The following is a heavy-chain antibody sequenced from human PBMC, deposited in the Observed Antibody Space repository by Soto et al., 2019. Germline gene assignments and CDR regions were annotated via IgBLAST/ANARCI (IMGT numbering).Heavy chain of an antibody. V-gene: IGHV1-69*12. CDR3: DSRTGLRFLEGKAPPHRYYYYYGMDV. D-gene: IGHD3-3*01. CDR1: GGTFSSYA. Sequence: QVQLVQSGAEVKKPGSSVKVSCKASGGTFSSYAISWVRQAPGQGLEWMGGIIPIFGTANYAQKFQGRVTITADECTSQAYRELRSLRSEDTAVYYCDSRTGLRFLEGKAPPHRYYYYYGMDVWGQGTTVTVSS. J-gene: IGHJ6*02. CDR2: IIPIFGTA.